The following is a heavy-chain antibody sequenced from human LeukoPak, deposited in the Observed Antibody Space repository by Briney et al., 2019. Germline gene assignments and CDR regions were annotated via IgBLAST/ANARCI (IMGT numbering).Heavy chain of an antibody. CDR3: ARELWFGELFEGFDP. Sequence: GRSLRLSCAASGFTFSSYAMHWVRQAPGKGLEWVAVISYDGSNKYYADSVKGRFTISRDNSKNTLYLQMNSLRAKDTAVYYCARELWFGELFEGFDPWGQGTLVTVSS. V-gene: IGHV3-30*04. CDR1: GFTFSSYA. CDR2: ISYDGSNK. J-gene: IGHJ5*02. D-gene: IGHD3-10*01.